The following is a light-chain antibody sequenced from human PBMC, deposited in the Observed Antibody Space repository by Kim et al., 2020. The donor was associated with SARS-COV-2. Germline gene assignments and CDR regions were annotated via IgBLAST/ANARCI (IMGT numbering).Light chain of an antibody. CDR2: NNN. J-gene: IGLJ2*01. CDR3: AAWDNTLFVV. Sequence: QSVLTQPPSASGTPGQRVTISCSGSSSNIGSNPVNWYQHLPGMAPKLLIYNNNQRPSGVPDRISGSKSGTSASLAISGLRSEDEAIYHCAAWDNTLFVVFGGGTQLTVL. V-gene: IGLV1-44*01. CDR1: SSNIGSNP.